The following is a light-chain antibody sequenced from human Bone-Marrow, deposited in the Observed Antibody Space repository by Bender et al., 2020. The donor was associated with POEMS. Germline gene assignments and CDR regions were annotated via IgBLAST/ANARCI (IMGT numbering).Light chain of an antibody. J-gene: IGLJ3*02. V-gene: IGLV7-46*01. CDR3: LLAYSGARV. Sequence: QAVVTQEPSLTVSLGGTVTLTRGSSTGAVTSGHFPYWFQQKPGQAPRVLIYDVSNKHSWTPARFSGSLLGGKAALTLSGAQPEDEAEYYCLLAYSGARVFGGGTKLTVL. CDR1: TGAVTSGHF. CDR2: DVS.